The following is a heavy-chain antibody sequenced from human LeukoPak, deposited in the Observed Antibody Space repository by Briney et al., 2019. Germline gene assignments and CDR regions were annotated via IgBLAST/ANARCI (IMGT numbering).Heavy chain of an antibody. CDR1: GGSISDYY. J-gene: IGHJ4*02. CDR3: AKLAADSSAWYGFDY. Sequence: SETLSHTCTVSGGSISDYYWSWLRQAPGKGPECIGYLYYSGSSDYNPSLKSRVTMSVDMSKNQFSLKLGSVTAADTAVYYCAKLAADSSAWYGFDYWGQGTLVTVSS. V-gene: IGHV4-59*08. D-gene: IGHD6-19*01. CDR2: LYYSGSS.